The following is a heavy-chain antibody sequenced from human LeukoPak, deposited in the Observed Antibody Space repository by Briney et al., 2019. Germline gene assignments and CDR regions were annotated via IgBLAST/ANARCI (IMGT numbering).Heavy chain of an antibody. CDR1: GYTFTGYY. Sequence: ASVKVSCKASGYTFTGYYMHWVRQAPGQGLEWMGWINPNSGGTNYAQKFQGRVTISVDTSKNQFSLKLSSVTAADTAVYYCASSREVVVVPAFGWFDPWGQGTLVTVSS. J-gene: IGHJ5*02. CDR3: ASSREVVVVPAFGWFDP. V-gene: IGHV1-2*02. CDR2: INPNSGGT. D-gene: IGHD2-2*01.